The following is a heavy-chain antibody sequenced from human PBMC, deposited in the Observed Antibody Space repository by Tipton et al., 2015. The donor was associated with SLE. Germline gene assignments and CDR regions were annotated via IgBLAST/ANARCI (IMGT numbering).Heavy chain of an antibody. D-gene: IGHD2-15*01. V-gene: IGHV3-21*01. CDR1: GFTFSSYS. J-gene: IGHJ4*02. Sequence: GSLRLSCAASGFTFSSYSMNWVRQAPGKGLEWVSSISSSSSYIYYADSVKGRFTISRDNAKNSLYLQMNSLRAEDTAVYYCARRPANNSQFDSWGQGTLVTVSS. CDR2: ISSSSSYI. CDR3: ARRPANNSQFDS.